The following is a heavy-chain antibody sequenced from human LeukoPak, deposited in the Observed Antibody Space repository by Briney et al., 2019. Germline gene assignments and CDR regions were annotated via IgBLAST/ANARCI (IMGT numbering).Heavy chain of an antibody. Sequence: PGGSLRLSCLASGYAFSNYAMSWVRQAPGKGLEWVSGTGIRGDNTYYADSVKGRFTISRDNAKNSLYLQMNSLRAEDMALYYCAKDMSGYYDSSGFDYWGQGTLVTVSS. D-gene: IGHD3-22*01. CDR2: TGIRGDNT. CDR1: GYAFSNYA. J-gene: IGHJ4*02. CDR3: AKDMSGYYDSSGFDY. V-gene: IGHV3-23*01.